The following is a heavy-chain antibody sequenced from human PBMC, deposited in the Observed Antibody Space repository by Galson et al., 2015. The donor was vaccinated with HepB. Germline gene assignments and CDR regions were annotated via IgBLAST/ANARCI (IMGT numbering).Heavy chain of an antibody. CDR2: TCYRSKWYN. D-gene: IGHD1-26*01. V-gene: IGHV6-1*01. J-gene: IGHJ5*02. CDR1: GDSVSSHSAA. CDR3: ARDPSGSYWGRWFDL. Sequence: CAISGDSVSSHSAAWNWIRQSPSRGLEWLGRTCYRSKWYNDYAESVKSRMTIKPVTSKNEFSLQLNSVTPEDTAVYYCARDPSGSYWGRWFDLWGQGIPVTVSS.